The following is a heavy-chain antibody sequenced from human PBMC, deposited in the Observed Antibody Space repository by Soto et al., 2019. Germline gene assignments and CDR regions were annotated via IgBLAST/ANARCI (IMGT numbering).Heavy chain of an antibody. J-gene: IGHJ4*02. D-gene: IGHD3-3*01. CDR2: ISSSSSYI. Sequence: GGSLRLSCAASGFTFSSYSMNWVRQAPGKGLEWVSSISSSSSYIYYADSVKGRFTISRDNAKNSLYLQMNSLRAEDTAVYYCAREESSYYDFWSGYPEPQYALEFDYWGQGTLVTVSS. CDR1: GFTFSSYS. V-gene: IGHV3-21*01. CDR3: AREESSYYDFWSGYPEPQYALEFDY.